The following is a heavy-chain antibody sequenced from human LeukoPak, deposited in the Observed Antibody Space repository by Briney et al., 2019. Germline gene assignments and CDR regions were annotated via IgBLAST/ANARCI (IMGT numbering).Heavy chain of an antibody. V-gene: IGHV3-7*01. CDR2: IKQDGSAK. CDR3: ARVRARSYCSSTSCYGY. J-gene: IGHJ4*02. CDR1: GFTFSSYW. D-gene: IGHD2-2*01. Sequence: GGSLRLSCAASGFTFSSYWMSWVRQAPGKGLEWVANIKQDGSAKYYVDSVKGRFTISRDNAKNSLYLQMNSLRVEDTAVYYCARVRARSYCSSTSCYGYWGQGTLVTVSS.